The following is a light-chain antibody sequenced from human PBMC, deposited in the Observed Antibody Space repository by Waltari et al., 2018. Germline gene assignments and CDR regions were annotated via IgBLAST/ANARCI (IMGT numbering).Light chain of an antibody. V-gene: IGKV4-1*01. J-gene: IGKJ2*01. CDR2: WAS. Sequence: DIVLTQSPDSLAVSLGERATINCKSSQSVLSSSNNKNYLGWYKQKPGQPPKLLITWASTRESGVPDRFSGSGSGTDFPLTISSLQAEDVAVYFCQQCYTFPYTFGQGTKLEIK. CDR1: QSVLSSSNNKNY. CDR3: QQCYTFPYT.